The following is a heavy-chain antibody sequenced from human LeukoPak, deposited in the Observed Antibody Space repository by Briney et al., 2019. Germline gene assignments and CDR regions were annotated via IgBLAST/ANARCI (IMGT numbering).Heavy chain of an antibody. V-gene: IGHV3-30*02. J-gene: IGHJ4*02. CDR2: IRYDGSNK. CDR1: GLPFSHSG. D-gene: IGHD1-7*01. Sequence: GGSLRLSCAASGLPFSHSGMRWVRQAPGKGLEWVAFIRYDGSNKYYADSVKGRFTISRDNSKNALYLQMNSLRGEDTAVYYCFGITVTDVPYWGQGTLVTVSS. CDR3: FGITVTDVPY.